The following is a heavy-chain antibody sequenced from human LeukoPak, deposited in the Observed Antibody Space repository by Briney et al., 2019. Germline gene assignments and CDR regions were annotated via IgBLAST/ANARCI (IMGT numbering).Heavy chain of an antibody. V-gene: IGHV3-9*01. Sequence: PGGSLRLSCAASGFTFDGYAMHWVRQAPGKGLEWVSGISWNSGSIDYAHSVKGRFTISRDTAKNSLYLQMNSLRPEDTALYYCAKGTGRYWTFFDSWGQGTLVTVSS. CDR1: GFTFDGYA. J-gene: IGHJ4*02. CDR3: AKGTGRYWTFFDS. D-gene: IGHD1-26*01. CDR2: ISWNSGSI.